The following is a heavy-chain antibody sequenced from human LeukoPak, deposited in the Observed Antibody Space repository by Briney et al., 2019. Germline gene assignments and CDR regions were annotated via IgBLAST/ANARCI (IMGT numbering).Heavy chain of an antibody. CDR2: ISGSGGST. Sequence: GGSLRLSCAASGFTFSSYAMSWVRQAPGKGLEWVSAISGSGGSTYYADSVKGRFTISRDNSKNTLYLQMNSLRAEDTAVYYCARATLLGKQGIDAFDIWGQGTMVTVSS. D-gene: IGHD7-27*01. V-gene: IGHV3-23*01. CDR3: ARATLLGKQGIDAFDI. J-gene: IGHJ3*02. CDR1: GFTFSSYA.